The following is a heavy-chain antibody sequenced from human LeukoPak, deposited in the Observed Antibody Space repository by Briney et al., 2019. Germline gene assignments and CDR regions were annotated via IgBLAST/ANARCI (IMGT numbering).Heavy chain of an antibody. CDR2: INPNTGGT. V-gene: IGHV1-2*02. Sequence: GASVKVSCKACGYTFTAYYMHWVRQAPGQGLEWMGWINPNTGGTNYAQKFQGRVTMTRDTSISTAYMELSRLRSDDTAVYYCANERTRESNPSLWHWGQGTLVTVSS. CDR1: GYTFTAYY. D-gene: IGHD1-1*01. J-gene: IGHJ1*01. CDR3: ANERTRESNPSLWH.